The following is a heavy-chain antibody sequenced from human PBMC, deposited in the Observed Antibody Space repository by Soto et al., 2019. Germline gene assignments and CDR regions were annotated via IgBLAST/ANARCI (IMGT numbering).Heavy chain of an antibody. CDR1: GFVFNSYD. Sequence: QVQLVESGGGVVQPGRSLRLSCAASGFVFNSYDMHWVRQAPGKGLEWVAVMSYDGNNEYYADSVKGRFTISRDNYKNPLFLQINSLGPDDPALDYCTKDANRPWQRPVHGRSFYGSSGLPKYFDLRGRGTLVTVSS. D-gene: IGHD3-22*01. J-gene: IGHJ2*01. V-gene: IGHV3-30*18. CDR2: MSYDGNNE. CDR3: TKDANRPWQRPVHGRSFYGSSGLPKYFDL.